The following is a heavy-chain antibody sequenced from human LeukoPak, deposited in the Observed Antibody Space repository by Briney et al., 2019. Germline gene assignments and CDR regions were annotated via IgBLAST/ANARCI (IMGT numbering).Heavy chain of an antibody. V-gene: IGHV3-7*01. CDR1: GFTFSSYW. D-gene: IGHD4-17*01. CDR3: ARDDPLYGDYSDY. Sequence: PGGSLRLSCAASGFTFSSYWMSWVRQAPGKGLEWVANIKQDGSEKYYVDPVKGRFTISRDNAKNSLYLQMNSLRAEDTAVYYCARDDPLYGDYSDYWGQGTLVTVSS. J-gene: IGHJ4*02. CDR2: IKQDGSEK.